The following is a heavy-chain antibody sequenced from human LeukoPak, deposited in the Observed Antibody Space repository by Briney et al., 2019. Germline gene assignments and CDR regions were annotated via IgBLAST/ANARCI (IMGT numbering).Heavy chain of an antibody. J-gene: IGHJ4*02. Sequence: PPETLSLTCTVSGASFSSSTYYWGWIRQPPGKGLEWIGSIYYGGGTYYNPSLKSRVTMSVDTSQKQFSLKLSSVTAADTAVYYCARHAGGIAAAGTRPFDYWGQGTLVTVSS. CDR3: ARHAGGIAAAGTRPFDY. V-gene: IGHV4-39*01. CDR2: IYYGGGT. D-gene: IGHD6-13*01. CDR1: GASFSSSTYY.